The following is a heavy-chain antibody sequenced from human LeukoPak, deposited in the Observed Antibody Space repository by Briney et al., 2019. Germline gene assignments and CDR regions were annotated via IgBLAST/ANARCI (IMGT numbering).Heavy chain of an antibody. D-gene: IGHD1-26*01. CDR2: IKKDGSET. J-gene: IGHJ4*02. CDR3: ARYRSGYYFDY. V-gene: IGHV3-7*01. CDR1: GFTFSSYW. Sequence: PGGSLRLSCAASGFTFSSYWMTWVRQAPGKGLEWVANIKKDGSETHYVDSVEGRFTISRDNAKNSMHLEMNSLRAEDTAVYYCARYRSGYYFDYWGQGTLVTVSS.